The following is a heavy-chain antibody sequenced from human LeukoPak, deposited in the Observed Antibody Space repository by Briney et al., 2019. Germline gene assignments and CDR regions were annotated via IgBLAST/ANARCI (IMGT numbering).Heavy chain of an antibody. CDR2: INPNSGGT. CDR1: GYTFTGYY. V-gene: IGHV1-2*02. Sequence: ASVKVSCKASGYTFTGYYMHWVRQAPGQGLEWMGWINPNSGGTNYAQKFQGRVTMTRDTSISTAYMELSRLRSDDTAVYYCARHHEPTTVTTRVEDYYYYMDVWGKGTTVTVSS. CDR3: ARHHEPTTVTTRVEDYYYYMDV. D-gene: IGHD4-17*01. J-gene: IGHJ6*03.